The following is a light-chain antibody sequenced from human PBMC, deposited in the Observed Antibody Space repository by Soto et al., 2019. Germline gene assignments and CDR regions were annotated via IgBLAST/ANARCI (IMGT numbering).Light chain of an antibody. Sequence: DIQMTQSPSSLSASVGARVSINCKAGEDIRTSLSWFQHKLGRAPKLLIYGASYLEIGVPSRFRGSGSGTDFTLTISSLQPEDSAIYYCQHYNNPPPFTFGPGTIVAI. V-gene: IGKV1-33*01. CDR2: GAS. J-gene: IGKJ3*01. CDR1: EDIRTS. CDR3: QHYNNPPPFT.